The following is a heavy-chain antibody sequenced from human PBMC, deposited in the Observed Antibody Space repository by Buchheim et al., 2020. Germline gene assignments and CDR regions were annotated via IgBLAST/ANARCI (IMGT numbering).Heavy chain of an antibody. CDR2: INDNGFT. J-gene: IGHJ4*03. CDR1: GGSSCGFF. Sequence: QVQLQQWGAGLLKPSETLSLTCAIYGGSSCGFFWSWIRQPPGKGPGWIGEINDNGFTNYNPSLKSRVSISLDTSKKQFSLKVNSVTAADSALYYCARGRNYLVKVPGDRGPTFDFWGQGIL. D-gene: IGHD2/OR15-2a*01. V-gene: IGHV4-34*02. CDR3: ARGRNYLVKVPGDRGPTFDF.